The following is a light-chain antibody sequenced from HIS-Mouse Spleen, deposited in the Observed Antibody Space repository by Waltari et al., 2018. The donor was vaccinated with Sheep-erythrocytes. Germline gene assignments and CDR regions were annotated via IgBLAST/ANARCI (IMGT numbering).Light chain of an antibody. J-gene: IGKJ2*01. CDR2: DAS. V-gene: IGKV1-13*02. Sequence: AIQLTQSPSSLSASVGDRVTITCRTSQGISSALAWYQQKPGKAPKLLIYDASSLESGVPSRFSGSGSGTDFTLTISSLQPEDFATXYCQQFNSYXYTFGQGTKLEIK. CDR1: QGISSA. CDR3: QQFNSYXYT.